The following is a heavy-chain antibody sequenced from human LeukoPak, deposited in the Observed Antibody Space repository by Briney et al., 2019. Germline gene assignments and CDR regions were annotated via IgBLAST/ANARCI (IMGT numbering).Heavy chain of an antibody. CDR3: TRLIMSSIYYYYMDV. Sequence: PSETLSLTCTVSGGSISNNDWSWIRQPPGKGLEWIGYIYNSGSTNYNPSLKSRITISVDTSKHQFSLKLSSVTAADTAVYYCTRLIMSSIYYYYMDVWGKGTTVTVSS. V-gene: IGHV4-59*01. D-gene: IGHD3-10*01. CDR2: IYNSGST. J-gene: IGHJ6*03. CDR1: GGSISNND.